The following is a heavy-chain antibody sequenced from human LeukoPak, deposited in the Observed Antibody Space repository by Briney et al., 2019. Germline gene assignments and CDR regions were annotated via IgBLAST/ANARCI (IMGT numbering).Heavy chain of an antibody. Sequence: GGSLRLSCAVSGFTVSNDYMSWVRQAPGKGLEWFSVIYGGGDTYYADSVRGRFTISRDNFENTLFLQMDSLRPEDTAVYYCTRLLPSSHHFFDSWGQGTLVTVSS. J-gene: IGHJ4*02. CDR2: IYGGGDT. D-gene: IGHD6-6*01. CDR1: GFTVSNDY. CDR3: TRLLPSSHHFFDS. V-gene: IGHV3-53*01.